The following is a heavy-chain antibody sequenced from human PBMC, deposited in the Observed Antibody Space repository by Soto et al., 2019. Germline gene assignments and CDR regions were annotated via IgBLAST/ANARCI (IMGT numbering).Heavy chain of an antibody. CDR3: ARTLDIGYFAY. CDR2: IYYSGST. CDR1: GGSISSSSYY. J-gene: IGHJ4*02. Sequence: PSETLSLTCTVSGGSISSSSYYWGWIRQPPGKGLEWIGSIYYSGSTYYNPSLKSRVTISVDTSKNQFSLKLSSVTAADTAVYYCARTLDIGYFAYWGKGTLVTVSS. D-gene: IGHD2-15*01. V-gene: IGHV4-39*01.